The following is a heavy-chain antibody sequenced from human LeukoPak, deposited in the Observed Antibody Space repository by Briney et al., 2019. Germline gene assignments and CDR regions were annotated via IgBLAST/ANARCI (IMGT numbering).Heavy chain of an antibody. Sequence: ASVKVSCKASGYTFTSYGISWVRQAPGQGLEWMGWISAYNGNTNYAQKLQGRVTMTTDTSTSTACMELRSLRSDDTAVYYCAREGTYYDSSGYYRDAFDIWGQGTMVTVSS. CDR2: ISAYNGNT. CDR3: AREGTYYDSSGYYRDAFDI. J-gene: IGHJ3*02. V-gene: IGHV1-18*01. D-gene: IGHD3-22*01. CDR1: GYTFTSYG.